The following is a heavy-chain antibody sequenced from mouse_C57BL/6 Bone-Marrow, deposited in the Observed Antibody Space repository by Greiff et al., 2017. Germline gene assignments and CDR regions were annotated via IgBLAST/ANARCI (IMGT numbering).Heavy chain of an antibody. V-gene: IGHV1-18*01. CDR3: ARATTAVVPGDY. CDR1: GYTFTDYN. J-gene: IGHJ4*01. CDR2: INPNNGGT. D-gene: IGHD1-2*01. Sequence: EVQLVESGPELVKPGASVKIPCKASGYTFTDYNMDWVKQSHGKSLEWIGDINPNNGGTIYNQKFKGKATLTVDKSSSTAYMELRSLTSEDTAVYYCARATTAVVPGDYWGQGTSVTVSS.